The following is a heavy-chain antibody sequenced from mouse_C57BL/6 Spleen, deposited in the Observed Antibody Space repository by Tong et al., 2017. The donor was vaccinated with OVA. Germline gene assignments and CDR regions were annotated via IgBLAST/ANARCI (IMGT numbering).Heavy chain of an antibody. D-gene: IGHD1-1*01. J-gene: IGHJ3*01. CDR1: GFTFSSYA. CDR3: ARGITTAWFAY. V-gene: IGHV5-6-5*01. Sequence: EVQLQESGGGLVKPGGSLKLSCAASGFTFSSYAMSWVRQTPEKRLEWVASISSGGSTYYPDSVKGRFTISRDNARNILNLQMSSLRSEDTAMYYCARGITTAWFAYWGQGTLVTVSA. CDR2: ISSGGST.